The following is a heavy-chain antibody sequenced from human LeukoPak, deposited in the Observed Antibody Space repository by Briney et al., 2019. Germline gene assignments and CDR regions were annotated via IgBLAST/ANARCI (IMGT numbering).Heavy chain of an antibody. CDR3: TASDHLYCSSSSCHFDY. CDR2: IQSKTYGEGT. CDR1: GFTFSNHG. V-gene: IGHV3-49*04. Sequence: GGSLRLSCAASGFTFSNHGMNWVRQAPGMGLEWVSFIQSKTYGEGTMYAASVRGRFTISRDDSRSTAYLQMNSLKTEDTAVYYCTASDHLYCSSSSCHFDYWGQGTLATVAS. D-gene: IGHD2-15*01. J-gene: IGHJ4*02.